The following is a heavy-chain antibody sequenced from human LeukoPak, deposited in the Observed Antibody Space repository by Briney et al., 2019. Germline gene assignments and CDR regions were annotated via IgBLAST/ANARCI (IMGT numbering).Heavy chain of an antibody. V-gene: IGHV3-53*05. J-gene: IGHJ4*02. CDR2: IYSGGST. CDR1: GFTVSSNY. CDR3: ARVYSSGWSLPFEY. Sequence: GGSLRLSCAASGFTVSSNYMSWVRQAPGKGLEWVSVIYSGGSTYYADSVKGRFTISRDNSKNTLYLQMSSLRAEDTAIYYCARVYSSGWSLPFEYWGQGTLVTVSS. D-gene: IGHD6-19*01.